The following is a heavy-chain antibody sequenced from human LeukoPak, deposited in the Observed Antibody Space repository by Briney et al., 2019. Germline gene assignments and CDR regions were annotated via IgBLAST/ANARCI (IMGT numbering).Heavy chain of an antibody. V-gene: IGHV3-20*04. J-gene: IGHJ4*02. Sequence: PGGSLRLSCAASGFTFSSYGMSWVRQAPGKGLEWVSGINWNGGSTGYADSVKGRFTISRDNSKNSLYLQMNSLRAEDTALYYCAKVANYYDSSGYFDYWGQGTLVTVSS. CDR1: GFTFSSYG. CDR2: INWNGGST. CDR3: AKVANYYDSSGYFDY. D-gene: IGHD3-22*01.